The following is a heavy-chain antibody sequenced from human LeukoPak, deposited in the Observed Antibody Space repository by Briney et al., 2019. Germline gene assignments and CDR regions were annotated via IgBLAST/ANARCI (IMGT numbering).Heavy chain of an antibody. V-gene: IGHV1-69*05. CDR1: GGTFSSYA. D-gene: IGHD2-15*01. J-gene: IGHJ5*02. CDR2: IIPIFGTA. CDR3: ARSPRICSGGSCYWFDP. Sequence: SVKVSCKASGGTFSSYAISWVRQAPGQGLEWMGRIIPIFGTANYAQKFQGRVTITTDESTSTAYMELSSLRSEDTAVYYCARSPRICSGGSCYWFDPWGQGTLVTVSS.